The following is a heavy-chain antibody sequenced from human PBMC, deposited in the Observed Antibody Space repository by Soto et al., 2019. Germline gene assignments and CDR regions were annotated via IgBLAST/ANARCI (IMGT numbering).Heavy chain of an antibody. CDR1: GYTFTDYY. CDR3: AKDQGGYMVSGMDV. J-gene: IGHJ6*02. D-gene: IGHD2-2*02. V-gene: IGHV1-2*02. CDR2: INPNSGAT. Sequence: ASVKVSCKASGYTFTDYYIYWLRQAPGHGLEGMGWINPNSGATNYAHNFQGRVTMTRDTSVRAAYMELSRLSSDDTAVYYCAKDQGGYMVSGMDVWGQGTTVTVSS.